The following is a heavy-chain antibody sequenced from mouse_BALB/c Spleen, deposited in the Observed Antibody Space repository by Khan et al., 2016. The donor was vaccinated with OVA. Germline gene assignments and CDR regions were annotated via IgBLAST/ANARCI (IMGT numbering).Heavy chain of an antibody. Sequence: EVELVESGGGLVKPGGSLKVSCAASGFTFSNYAMSWVRQTPEKRLEWVASISSGGSTYYPDSVKGRFTISRDNARNILYLQMSNLRSEDTAMYYCASDYWFVYWGQGTLVTVSA. CDR3: ASDYWFVY. J-gene: IGHJ3*01. V-gene: IGHV5-6-5*01. D-gene: IGHD2-13*01. CDR1: GFTFSNYA. CDR2: ISSGGST.